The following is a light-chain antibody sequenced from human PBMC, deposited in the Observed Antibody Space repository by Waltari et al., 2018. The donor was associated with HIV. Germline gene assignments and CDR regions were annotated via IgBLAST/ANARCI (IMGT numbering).Light chain of an antibody. V-gene: IGKV3-15*01. J-gene: IGKJ3*01. CDR2: GAS. CDR1: QNINSD. CDR3: QHYNNWPPIFT. Sequence: EIVMTQSPATLSVSPGERATLSCRASQNINSDMAWYQQRPGQAPRLLIYGASNRATGIPARFSGSGSGTEFTLTISSLQSEDVAIYYCQHYNNWPPIFTFGPGTKVDTK.